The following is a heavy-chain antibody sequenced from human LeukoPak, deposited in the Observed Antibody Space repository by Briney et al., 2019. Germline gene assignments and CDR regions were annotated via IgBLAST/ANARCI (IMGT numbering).Heavy chain of an antibody. Sequence: GGSLRLSCAASGFTFSSYSMNWVRQAPGKGLEWVSSISSSSSYIYYADSVKGRFTISRDNAKNSLYLQMNSLRAEATAVYYCASCPDFDFHNAFDIWGQGTMVTVSS. J-gene: IGHJ3*02. CDR1: GFTFSSYS. CDR2: ISSSSSYI. CDR3: ASCPDFDFHNAFDI. V-gene: IGHV3-21*01. D-gene: IGHD3-9*01.